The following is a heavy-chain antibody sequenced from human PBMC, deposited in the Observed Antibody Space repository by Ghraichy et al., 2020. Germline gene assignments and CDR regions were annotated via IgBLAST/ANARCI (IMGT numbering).Heavy chain of an antibody. CDR1: GGSFSGYY. V-gene: IGHV4-34*01. J-gene: IGHJ5*02. Sequence: SETLSLTCAVYGGSFSGYYWSWIRQPPGKGLEWIGEINHSGSTNYNPSLKSRVTISVDTSKNQFSLKLSSVTAADTAVYYCARAPRVVPAAIPFPWGQGTLVTVSS. CDR3: ARAPRVVPAAIPFP. CDR2: INHSGST. D-gene: IGHD2-2*02.